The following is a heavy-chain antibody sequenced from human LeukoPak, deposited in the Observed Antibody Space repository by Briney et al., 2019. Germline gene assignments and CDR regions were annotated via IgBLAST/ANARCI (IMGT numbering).Heavy chain of an antibody. Sequence: PGGSLRLSCAASGFTFSSYWMSWVRQAPGKGLEWVSAISGSAGSTNYADSVKGRFTISRDNAKNTLYLQMNSLRAEDTAVYYCARDGVEFYNWFDPWGQGTLVTVSS. CDR1: GFTFSSYW. CDR3: ARDGVEFYNWFDP. J-gene: IGHJ5*02. V-gene: IGHV3-23*01. D-gene: IGHD2-21*01. CDR2: ISGSAGST.